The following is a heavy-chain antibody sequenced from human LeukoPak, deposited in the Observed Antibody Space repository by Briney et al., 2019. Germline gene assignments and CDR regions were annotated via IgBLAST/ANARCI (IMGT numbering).Heavy chain of an antibody. D-gene: IGHD1-1*01. V-gene: IGHV3-30*18. CDR2: ISYDGSKK. Sequence: GGSLRLSCAASGFTLRYYGMHWVRQAPGKGLEWVAFISYDGSKKYYADSVKDRFTISRDNSRNTLYVQVNSLRAEDTAVYYCAKESLDTEQRNYNYYGMDVWGQGTTVTVSS. CDR3: AKESLDTEQRNYNYYGMDV. J-gene: IGHJ6*02. CDR1: GFTLRYYG.